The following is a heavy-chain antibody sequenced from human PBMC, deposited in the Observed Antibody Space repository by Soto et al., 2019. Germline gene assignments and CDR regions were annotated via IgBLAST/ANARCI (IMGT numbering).Heavy chain of an antibody. V-gene: IGHV2-5*02. Sequence: QITLKESGPTLVKPTQTLTLTCTFSGFSLSTSGVGVGWIRQPPGKALEWLALIYWDDDKRYSPSLKSRLTITSDTSKNQVVLTMTNMDPVDTATYYCARKPPLRSSWSLFDYWGQGTLVTVSS. CDR2: IYWDDDK. CDR1: GFSLSTSGVG. CDR3: ARKPPLRSSWSLFDY. J-gene: IGHJ4*02. D-gene: IGHD6-13*01.